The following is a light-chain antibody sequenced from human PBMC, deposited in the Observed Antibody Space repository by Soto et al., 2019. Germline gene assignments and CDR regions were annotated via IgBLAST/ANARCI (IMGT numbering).Light chain of an antibody. V-gene: IGKV3-20*01. Sequence: EIVLTQSPCTLSLSPGERATLSCRASQSVSRSDLAWYQQKPGQAPRLLIYGASSRATGIPDRFSGSGSGTDFTLTISRMEPEDFAVYYCQQFSSTPSWTFGQRTKVDIK. CDR3: QQFSSTPSWT. CDR1: QSVSRSD. CDR2: GAS. J-gene: IGKJ1*01.